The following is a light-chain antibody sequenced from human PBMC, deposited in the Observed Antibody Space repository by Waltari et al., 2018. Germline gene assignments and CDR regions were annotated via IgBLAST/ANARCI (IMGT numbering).Light chain of an antibody. CDR1: SPNVGINV. V-gene: IGLV1-44*01. J-gene: IGLJ2*01. CDR2: RND. CDR3: AAWDDSLNGRWV. Sequence: QSEMSQPPSVSGTPGQTVTISCSGRSPNVGINVVNWSQQLPGTAPKLLIYRNDRRPSGVPDRFSGSKSGTSASLAISGLQSEDEADYYCAAWDDSLNGRWVFGAGTKLTVL.